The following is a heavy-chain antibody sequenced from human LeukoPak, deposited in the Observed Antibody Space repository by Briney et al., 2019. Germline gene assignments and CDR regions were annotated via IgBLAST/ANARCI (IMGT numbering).Heavy chain of an antibody. CDR2: MSGSGGST. Sequence: GGSLRLSCAASGLTFSSYAMSWVRQAPGKGLEWVSAMSGSGGSTYYADSVKSRYTNSRDHSKNTLYLQMNSRRAEDTAVHYCAKDHVLALWTPLDCWGQGTQVGDSS. J-gene: IGHJ4*02. V-gene: IGHV3-23*01. CDR3: AKDHVLALWTPLDC. D-gene: IGHD3-10*02. CDR1: GLTFSSYA.